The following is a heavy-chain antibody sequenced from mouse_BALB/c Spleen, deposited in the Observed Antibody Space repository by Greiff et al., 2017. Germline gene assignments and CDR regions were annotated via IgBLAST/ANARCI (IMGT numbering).Heavy chain of an antibody. V-gene: IGHV7-3*02. CDR3: ARSYRYYAMDY. Sequence: EVQVVESGGGLVQPGGSLRLSCATSGFTFTDYYMSWVRQPPGKSLEWLGFIRNKANGYTTEYSASVKGRFTISRDNSQSILYLQMNTLRAEDSATYYCARSYRYYAMDYWGQGTSVTVSS. CDR1: GFTFTDYY. CDR2: IRNKANGYTT. J-gene: IGHJ4*01. D-gene: IGHD2-14*01.